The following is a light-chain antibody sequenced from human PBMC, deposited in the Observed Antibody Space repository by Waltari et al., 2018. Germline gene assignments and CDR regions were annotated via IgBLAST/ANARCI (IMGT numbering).Light chain of an antibody. CDR1: SSDVGSYNL. J-gene: IGLJ2*01. V-gene: IGLV2-23*01. CDR2: EVS. CDR3: CSYAGSSTLL. Sequence: QSALTQPASVSGSPGQSITISCTGTSSDVGSYNLVTWYQQHPGKAPKLMICEVSKWPSGCSNRFSGSKSGNTASLTIAGLQAEDEADYYCCSYAGSSTLLFGGGTKVTVL.